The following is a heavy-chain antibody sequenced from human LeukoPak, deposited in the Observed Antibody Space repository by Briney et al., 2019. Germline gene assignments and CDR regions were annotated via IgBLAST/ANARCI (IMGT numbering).Heavy chain of an antibody. CDR1: GFTFSSYA. CDR3: ASVTSYFGDY. V-gene: IGHV3-30*04. J-gene: IGHJ4*02. D-gene: IGHD2/OR15-2a*01. Sequence: GGSLRLSCAASGFTFSSYAMHWVRQAPGKGLEWVAVISYDGSNKYCADSVKGRFTISRDNSKNTLYLQMNSLRAEDTAVYYCASVTSYFGDYWGQGTLVTVSS. CDR2: ISYDGSNK.